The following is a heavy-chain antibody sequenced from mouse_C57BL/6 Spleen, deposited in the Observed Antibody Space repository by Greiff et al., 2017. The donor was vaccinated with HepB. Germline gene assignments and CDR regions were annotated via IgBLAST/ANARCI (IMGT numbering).Heavy chain of an antibody. V-gene: IGHV1-80*01. J-gene: IGHJ2*01. D-gene: IGHD1-1*01. CDR3: ARVGGYYYGSSPFDY. CDR1: GYAFSSYW. Sequence: QVQLKESGAELVKPGASVKISCKASGYAFSSYWMNWVKQRPGKGLEWIGQIYPGDGDTNYNGKFKGKATLTADKSSSTAYMQLSSLTSEDSAVYFCARVGGYYYGSSPFDYWGQGTTLTVSS. CDR2: IYPGDGDT.